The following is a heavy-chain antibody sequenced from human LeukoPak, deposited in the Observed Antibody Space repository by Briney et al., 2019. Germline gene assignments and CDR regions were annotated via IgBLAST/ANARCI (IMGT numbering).Heavy chain of an antibody. Sequence: SETLSLTYTVSGDSFSSGDYYWSWIRQPPGKGLEWIGYIYYSRSTYYNPSLKSRVTISVDTSKNQFSLKLSSVTAADTAVYYCARVVTMVRGTFDYWGQGTLVTVSS. CDR1: GDSFSSGDYY. CDR2: IYYSRST. V-gene: IGHV4-30-4*01. CDR3: ARVVTMVRGTFDY. D-gene: IGHD3-10*01. J-gene: IGHJ4*02.